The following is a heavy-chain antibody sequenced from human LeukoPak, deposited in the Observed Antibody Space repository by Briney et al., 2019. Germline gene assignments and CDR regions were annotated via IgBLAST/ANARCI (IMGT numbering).Heavy chain of an antibody. CDR2: ISGGGSYI. Sequence: PGGSLRLSCAASGFTFSSYTMNWVRQAPGKGLEWVSSISGGGSYISYADSLKGRFTISRDNARNSLYLQMSSLRAEDTAVYYCARASDHGGAPGHRPFDQWGRGTLVTVSS. J-gene: IGHJ4*02. CDR1: GFTFSSYT. D-gene: IGHD4-23*01. V-gene: IGHV3-21*01. CDR3: ARASDHGGAPGHRPFDQ.